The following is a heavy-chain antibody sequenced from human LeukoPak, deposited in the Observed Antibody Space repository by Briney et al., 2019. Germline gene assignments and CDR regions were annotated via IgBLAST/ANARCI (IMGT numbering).Heavy chain of an antibody. D-gene: IGHD3-9*01. CDR1: GGSISSYY. CDR3: ARAHGACILTGCAFDP. Sequence: PSETLSLTCTVSGGSISSYYWSWIRQPAGKGLEWIGRIYTSGSTNYNPSLKSRVTMSVDTSKNQFSLKLSSVTAADTAVYYCARAHGACILTGCAFDPWGQGTPVTVSS. V-gene: IGHV4-4*07. J-gene: IGHJ5*02. CDR2: IYTSGST.